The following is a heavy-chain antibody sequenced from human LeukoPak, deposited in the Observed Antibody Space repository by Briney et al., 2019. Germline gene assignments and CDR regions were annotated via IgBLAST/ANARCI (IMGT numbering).Heavy chain of an antibody. CDR2: IYTSGST. CDR3: ARDSSGWSTAVDP. Sequence: SETLSLTCTVSGGSISSGSYYWRWIRQPAGKGLEWIGRIYTSGSTNYNPSLKSRVTISVDTSKNQFSLKLSSVTAADTAVYYCARDSSGWSTAVDPWGQGTLVTVSS. V-gene: IGHV4-61*02. D-gene: IGHD6-19*01. J-gene: IGHJ5*02. CDR1: GGSISSGSYY.